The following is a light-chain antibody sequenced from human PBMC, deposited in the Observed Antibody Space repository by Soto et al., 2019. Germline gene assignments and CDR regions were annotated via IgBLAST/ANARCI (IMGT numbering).Light chain of an antibody. Sequence: DIQMTQSPSSVSASVGDRVTITCRASQGISSWLAWYQQKPGKAPKLLIYAASSLQSGVPSRFSGSGSGTDFTLTISSLQXXXXXXXXXXXXXXFPISFGQGTRLEIK. CDR2: AAS. CDR3: XXXXXFPIS. CDR1: QGISSW. V-gene: IGKV1-12*01. J-gene: IGKJ5*01.